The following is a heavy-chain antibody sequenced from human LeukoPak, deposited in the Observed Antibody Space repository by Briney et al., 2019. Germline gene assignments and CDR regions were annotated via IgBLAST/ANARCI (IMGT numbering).Heavy chain of an antibody. V-gene: IGHV4-38-2*02. CDR1: GSSMSSDYY. D-gene: IGHD6-13*01. CDR3: ARGGYSSNWYNS. J-gene: IGHJ4*02. Sequence: HPSETLSLTCTVSGSSMSSDYYWGWIRQPPGKGLEWIGSISDSGSAYYNPSLKSRVVISVDPSKKQFSLKLTSVTAADTAVYYCARGGYSSNWYNSWGQGTLVTVSS. CDR2: ISDSGSA.